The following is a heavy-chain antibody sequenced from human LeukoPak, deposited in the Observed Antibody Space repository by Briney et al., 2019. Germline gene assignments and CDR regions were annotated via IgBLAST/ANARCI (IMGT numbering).Heavy chain of an antibody. CDR2: ITGNHGAT. CDR3: TKDPNGDYVGAFDP. D-gene: IGHD4-17*01. V-gene: IGHV3-23*01. CDR1: GFTFTNFA. Sequence: GGSLGLSCAASGFTFTNFAMTWVRQAPGKGLEWVSSITGNHGATYNINSVRGRFTISRDNSQNTLYLQMNSLRAEDTAVYYCTKDPNGDYVGAFDPWGQGTVVTVSS. J-gene: IGHJ5*02.